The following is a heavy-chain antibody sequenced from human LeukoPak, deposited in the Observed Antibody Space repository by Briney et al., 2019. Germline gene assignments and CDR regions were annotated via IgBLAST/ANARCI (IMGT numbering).Heavy chain of an antibody. CDR2: INPNSGGT. CDR1: GYTFTGYY. D-gene: IGHD6-13*01. Sequence: ASVKVSCKASGYTFTGYYMHWVRQAPGQGLEWMGWINPNSGGTNYAQKFQGRVTMTRDTSISTAYMELSRLRSDDTAVYYCARFGLKISSSWYSYYYYYMDVWGKGTTVTVSS. J-gene: IGHJ6*03. V-gene: IGHV1-2*02. CDR3: ARFGLKISSSWYSYYYYYMDV.